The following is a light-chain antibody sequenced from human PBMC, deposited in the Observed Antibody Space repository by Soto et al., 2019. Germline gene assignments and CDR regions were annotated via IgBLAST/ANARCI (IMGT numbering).Light chain of an antibody. CDR3: QQYNSNSYT. CDR1: QSISSY. CDR2: AAS. Sequence: DIQMTQSPSSLSASVGDRVTITCRASQSISSYLNWYQQKPGKAPKLLIYAASSLQSGVPSRFSGSGSGTDFTLTISSLQPDDIATYYCQQYNSNSYTFGQGTKLEIK. V-gene: IGKV1-39*01. J-gene: IGKJ2*01.